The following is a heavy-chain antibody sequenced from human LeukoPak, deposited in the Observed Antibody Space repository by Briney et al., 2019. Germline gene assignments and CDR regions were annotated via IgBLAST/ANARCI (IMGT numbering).Heavy chain of an antibody. CDR3: AKDRHGHFALDY. CDR1: GFTFGSFG. Sequence: GGSLRLSCVASGFTFGSFGLHWVRQAPGKGLEWVAFIPYAGSDKNYADSVKGRFTISRDNSKNTLYLQMNSLRPEDTAVYYCAKDRHGHFALDYCGQGTLVTVSS. V-gene: IGHV3-30*02. CDR2: IPYAGSDK. J-gene: IGHJ4*02.